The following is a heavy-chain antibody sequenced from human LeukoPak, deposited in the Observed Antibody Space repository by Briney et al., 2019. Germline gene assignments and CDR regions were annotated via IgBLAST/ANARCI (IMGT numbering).Heavy chain of an antibody. CDR1: GFTFRSYA. V-gene: IGHV3-23*01. CDR2: ISGSGGST. D-gene: IGHD3-10*01. CDR3: ARPLITMVRSPGY. Sequence: GGSLRLSCAASGFTFRSYAMSWVRQAPGKGLEWVSAISGSGGSTYYADSVKGRFTISRDNSKNTLYLQMNRLRAEDTAVYYCARPLITMVRSPGYWGQGTLVTVSS. J-gene: IGHJ4*02.